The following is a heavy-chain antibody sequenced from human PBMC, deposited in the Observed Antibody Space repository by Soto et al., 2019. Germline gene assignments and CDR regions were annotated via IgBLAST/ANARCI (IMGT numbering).Heavy chain of an antibody. CDR2: INHSGST. CDR1: GGSFSGYY. V-gene: IGHV4-34*01. Sequence: SETLSLTCAVYGGSFSGYYWSWIRQPPGKGLEWIGEINHSGSTNYNPSLKSRVTISVDTSKNQFSLKLSSVTAADTAVYYCARGFVNRTFNYYDFWSGYYTWFDPWGQGTLVTVSS. D-gene: IGHD3-3*01. CDR3: ARGFVNRTFNYYDFWSGYYTWFDP. J-gene: IGHJ5*02.